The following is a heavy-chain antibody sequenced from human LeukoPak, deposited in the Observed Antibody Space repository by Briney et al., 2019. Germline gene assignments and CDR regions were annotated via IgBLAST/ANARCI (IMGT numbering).Heavy chain of an antibody. D-gene: IGHD6-13*01. CDR1: GYTLTELS. CDR2: FDPEDGET. J-gene: IGHJ6*02. CDR3: ASGRGTMGSSWDYYYCGMDV. V-gene: IGHV1-24*01. Sequence: GSLKVSCKASGYTLTELSMHWVRQAPGKGLEWMGGFDPEDGETIYAQKFQGRVTMTEDTSTDTAYMELSSLRSEDTAVYYCASGRGTMGSSWDYYYCGMDVWGQGTTVTVSS.